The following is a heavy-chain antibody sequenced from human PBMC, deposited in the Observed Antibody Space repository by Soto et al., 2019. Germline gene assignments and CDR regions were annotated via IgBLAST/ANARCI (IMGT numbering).Heavy chain of an antibody. D-gene: IGHD1-7*01. CDR2: IGPNKGDT. Sequence: QVQLVQSGAEVKKSGASVKVSCKASGYTFTGHYIHWGRQAPGQVPEWVGEIGPNKGDTKYAQKFQGRVTMTRDTSISTVYMELSNLSPDDTAVYYCGRGRSGELVVFYWGQGTLVTVYS. J-gene: IGHJ4*02. V-gene: IGHV1-2*02. CDR3: GRGRSGELVVFY. CDR1: GYTFTGHY.